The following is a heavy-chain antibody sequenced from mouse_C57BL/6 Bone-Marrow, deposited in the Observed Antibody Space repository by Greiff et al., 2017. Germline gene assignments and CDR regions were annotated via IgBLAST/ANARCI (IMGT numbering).Heavy chain of an antibody. CDR1: GYTFTSYW. D-gene: IGHD2-10*01. J-gene: IGHJ1*03. Sequence: QVQLQQPGAELVRPGSSVKLSCKASGYTFTSYWMDWVKQRPGQGLEWIGNIYPSDSETHYNQKFKDKATLTVDKSSSTAYMQLSSLTSEDSAVYYCASVLPPDWYFDVWGTGTTVTVSS. CDR3: ASVLPPDWYFDV. V-gene: IGHV1-61*01. CDR2: IYPSDSET.